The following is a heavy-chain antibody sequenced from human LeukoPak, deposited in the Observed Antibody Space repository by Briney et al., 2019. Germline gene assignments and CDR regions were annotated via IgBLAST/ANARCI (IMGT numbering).Heavy chain of an antibody. CDR1: GFTFDDYG. Sequence: GGSLRLSCAASGFTFDDYGMSWVRQAPGKGLEWVSGINWNGGSTGYADSVKGRFTISRDNAKNSLYLQMNSLRAEDTALYYCAKIHKAVVVAATYDYWGQGTLVTVSS. V-gene: IGHV3-20*04. CDR2: INWNGGST. J-gene: IGHJ4*02. CDR3: AKIHKAVVVAATYDY. D-gene: IGHD2-15*01.